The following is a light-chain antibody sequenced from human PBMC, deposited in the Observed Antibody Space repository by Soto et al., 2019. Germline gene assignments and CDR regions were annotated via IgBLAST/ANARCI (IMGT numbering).Light chain of an antibody. J-gene: IGKJ3*01. CDR1: QSVANKY. Sequence: EMVLTQSPATLSLSPGERATLSCRASQSVANKYLAWYQQRPGQAPRLLIYAASARATGIPDRFSGSGSGTDFTLTISRLEPEDFAVYYCQQYGRSPFTFGPGTKVDIK. CDR2: AAS. V-gene: IGKV3-20*01. CDR3: QQYGRSPFT.